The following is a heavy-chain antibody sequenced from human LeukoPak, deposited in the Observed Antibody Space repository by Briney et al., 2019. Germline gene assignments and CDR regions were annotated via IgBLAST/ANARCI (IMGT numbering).Heavy chain of an antibody. CDR2: INPNSGGT. J-gene: IGHJ4*02. Sequence: ASAKVSCKASGYTFTGYYMHWVRQAPGQGLEWMGWINPNSGGTNYAQKFQGWVTMTRDTSISTAYMELSRLRSDDTAVYYCARQYSSGWYDYWGQGTLVTVSS. CDR3: ARQYSSGWYDY. V-gene: IGHV1-2*04. D-gene: IGHD6-19*01. CDR1: GYTFTGYY.